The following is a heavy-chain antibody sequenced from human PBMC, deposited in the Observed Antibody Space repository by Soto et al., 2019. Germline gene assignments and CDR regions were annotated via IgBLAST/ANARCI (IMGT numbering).Heavy chain of an antibody. CDR3: ATPKTGDDYFDY. V-gene: IGHV4-39*01. CDR1: GGSITNSSYY. J-gene: IGHJ4*02. D-gene: IGHD7-27*01. CDR2: YFYSGST. Sequence: SETLSLTCSVSGGSITNSSYYWGWIRQPPGKGLEWIGIYFYSGSTYYNPSLQGRVSISVDTSKNQFSLKLTSLTAADTAVYYCATPKTGDDYFDYWGQGTLVTVSS.